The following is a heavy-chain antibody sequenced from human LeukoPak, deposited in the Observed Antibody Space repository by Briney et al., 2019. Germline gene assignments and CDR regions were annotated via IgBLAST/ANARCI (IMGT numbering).Heavy chain of an antibody. CDR1: GGSISSDSYY. CDR3: ARTPVRWSNYFDY. J-gene: IGHJ4*02. V-gene: IGHV4-61*02. Sequence: SQTLSLTCTVSGGSISSDSYYWIWLRQPAGKGLEWVGRIYSSGSTNYNPFLKSRVTISVDTSKNQVSLKLSSVTAADTAVYYCARTPVRWSNYFDYWGQGTLVTVSS. D-gene: IGHD2-8*01. CDR2: IYSSGST.